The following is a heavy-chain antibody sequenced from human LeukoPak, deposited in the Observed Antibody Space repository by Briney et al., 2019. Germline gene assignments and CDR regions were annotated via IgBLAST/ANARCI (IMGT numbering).Heavy chain of an antibody. V-gene: IGHV3-30-3*01. CDR1: GFTFSSYA. CDR3: ARDRGRGVRGVIVYYYYGMDV. D-gene: IGHD3-10*01. J-gene: IGHJ6*02. Sequence: PGGSLRLSCAASGFTFSSYAMHWVRQAPGKGLEWVAVISYDGSNKYYADSVKGRFTICRDNSKNTLYLQMNSLRAEDTAVYYCARDRGRGVRGVIVYYYYGMDVWGQGTTVTVSS. CDR2: ISYDGSNK.